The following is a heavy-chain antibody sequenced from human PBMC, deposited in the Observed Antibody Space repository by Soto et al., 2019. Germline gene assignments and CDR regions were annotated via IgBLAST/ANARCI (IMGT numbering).Heavy chain of an antibody. V-gene: IGHV4-39*01. CDR1: GDSISSSTYY. J-gene: IGHJ4*02. Sequence: QVQLQESGPGLVKPSETLSLTCTVSGDSISSSTYYWGWIRQPPGKGLEWIGSMFYSGNTYYNPSLKSRVTLAVNTSKNQCSLKQNSETAAGTAVYYCVSPEGYYDSSGYTVDYWGQGTLVTVSS. CDR2: MFYSGNT. D-gene: IGHD3-22*01. CDR3: VSPEGYYDSSGYTVDY.